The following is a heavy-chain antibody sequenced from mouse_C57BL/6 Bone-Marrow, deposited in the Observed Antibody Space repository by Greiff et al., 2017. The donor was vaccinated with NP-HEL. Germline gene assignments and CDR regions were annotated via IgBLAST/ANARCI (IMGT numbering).Heavy chain of an antibody. CDR3: ARPLYYGSSYGAY. V-gene: IGHV5-17*01. CDR2: ISSGSSTI. D-gene: IGHD1-1*01. J-gene: IGHJ3*01. Sequence: EVHLVESGGGLVKPGGSLKLSCAASGFTFSDYGMHWVRQAPEKGLEWVAHISSGSSTIYYADTVKGRFTISRDNAKNTLFLQMTSLRSEDTAMYYCARPLYYGSSYGAYWGQGTLVTVSA. CDR1: GFTFSDYG.